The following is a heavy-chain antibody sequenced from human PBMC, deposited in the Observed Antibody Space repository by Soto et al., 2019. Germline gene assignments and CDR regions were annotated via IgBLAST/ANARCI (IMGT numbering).Heavy chain of an antibody. V-gene: IGHV4-34*01. CDR2: INHSGST. Sequence: QVQLQQWGAGLLKPSENLSLTCAVYGGSFSGYYWSWIRQPPGKGLEWIGEINHSGSTNYNQALKSRVTISVDTSMHQFSLKLSSVNAADTAVYYCARGEISKGPSHKAASPLWYFDLWGRGTLVTVSS. J-gene: IGHJ2*01. D-gene: IGHD5-18*01. CDR3: ARGEISKGPSHKAASPLWYFDL. CDR1: GGSFSGYY.